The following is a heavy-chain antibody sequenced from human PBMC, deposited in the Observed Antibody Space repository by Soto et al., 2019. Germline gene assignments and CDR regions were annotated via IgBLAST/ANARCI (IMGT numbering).Heavy chain of an antibody. J-gene: IGHJ4*02. CDR1: GFTFSSYA. Sequence: VQLVESGGGVVQPGRSLRLSCAASGFTFSSYAMHWVRQAPGKGLEWVAVISYDGSNKYYADSVKGRFTISRDNSKNTLYLQMNSLRAEDTAVYYCARAEVAVAGEVDYWGQGTLVTVSS. CDR3: ARAEVAVAGEVDY. CDR2: ISYDGSNK. V-gene: IGHV3-30-3*01. D-gene: IGHD6-19*01.